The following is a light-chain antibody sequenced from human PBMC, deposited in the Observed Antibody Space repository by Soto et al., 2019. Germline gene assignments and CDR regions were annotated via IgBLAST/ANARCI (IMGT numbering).Light chain of an antibody. CDR2: GAS. Sequence: EIVLTQSPGTLSLSPGERATLSCRASQSVIYLAWYQQKPGQAPRLLFYGASNRATGVPGRFSGSGSGTDFTLTINRLEPEDSAVYYCHQYGIVPWTFGQGTKVEIK. CDR3: HQYGIVPWT. CDR1: QSVIY. V-gene: IGKV3-20*01. J-gene: IGKJ1*01.